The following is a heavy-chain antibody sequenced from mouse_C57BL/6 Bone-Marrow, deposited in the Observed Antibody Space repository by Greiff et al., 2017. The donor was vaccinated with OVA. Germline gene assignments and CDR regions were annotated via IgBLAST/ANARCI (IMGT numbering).Heavy chain of an antibody. V-gene: IGHV5-4*01. D-gene: IGHD2-2*01. CDR1: GFTFSSYA. J-gene: IGHJ1*03. CDR2: ISDGGSYT. CDR3: ARAMVTNWYFDV. Sequence: EVQVVESGGGLVKPGGSLKLSCAASGFTFSSYAMSWVRQTPEKRLEWVATISDGGSYTYYPDNVKGRFTISRDNAKNNLYLQMSHLTSEDTAMYYFARAMVTNWYFDVWGTGTTVTVSS.